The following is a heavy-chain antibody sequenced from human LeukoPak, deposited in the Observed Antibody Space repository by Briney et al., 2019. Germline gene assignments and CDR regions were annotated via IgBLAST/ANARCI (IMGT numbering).Heavy chain of an antibody. CDR2: ISYDGSNK. CDR3: AREDY. V-gene: IGHV3-30-3*01. J-gene: IGHJ4*02. Sequence: GRSLRLSCAASGFTFSSYAMHWVRQAPGKGLEWVAVISYDGSNKYYADSVKGRFTISRDNSKNTLYLQMNSLRAEDTAVYYCAREDYWGQGTLVTVS. CDR1: GFTFSSYA.